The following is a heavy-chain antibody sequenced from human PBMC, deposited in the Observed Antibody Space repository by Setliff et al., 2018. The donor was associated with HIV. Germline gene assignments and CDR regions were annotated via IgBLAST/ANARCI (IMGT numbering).Heavy chain of an antibody. V-gene: IGHV4-31*03. CDR2: VYYTGKT. J-gene: IGHJ5*02. Sequence: SETLSLTCSVSGSSLISGGYYWSWIRQHPGKGLGWIGYVYYTGKTYYNPSLESRISMSVDTSKNQFSLKLTSVTAADTAIYYCARDLTSNSNCFEPWGQGTQVTVSS. CDR1: GSSLISGGYY. D-gene: IGHD4-4*01. CDR3: ARDLTSNSNCFEP.